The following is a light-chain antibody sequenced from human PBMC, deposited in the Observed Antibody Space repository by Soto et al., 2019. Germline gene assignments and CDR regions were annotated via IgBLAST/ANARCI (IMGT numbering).Light chain of an antibody. CDR2: EVT. Sequence: QSALTQPPSASGSPGQSVTISCTGTSSDVGGYNYVSWYQQHPGKAPKLMIYEVTKRPSGVPDRFSGSKSGNTASLTVSGLQPEDAADYYCTSYAGSNNFCVFGTGTQLTVL. J-gene: IGLJ1*01. CDR1: SSDVGGYNY. CDR3: TSYAGSNNFCV. V-gene: IGLV2-8*01.